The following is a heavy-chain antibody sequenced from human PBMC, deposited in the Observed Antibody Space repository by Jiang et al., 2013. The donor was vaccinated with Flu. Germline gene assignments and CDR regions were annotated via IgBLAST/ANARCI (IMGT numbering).Heavy chain of an antibody. D-gene: IGHD3-3*01. CDR3: AKDGGYYDFWSGYSHYYYYGMDV. CDR1: GFTFSSYA. Sequence: VQLLESGGGLVQPGGSLRLSCAASGFTFSSYAMSWVRQAPGKGLEWVSAISGSGGSTYYADSVKGRFTISRDNSKNTLYLQMNSLRAEDTAVYYCAKDGGYYDFWSGYSHYYYYGMDVWGKGTTVTVSS. V-gene: IGHV3-23*01. CDR2: ISGSGGST. J-gene: IGHJ6*04.